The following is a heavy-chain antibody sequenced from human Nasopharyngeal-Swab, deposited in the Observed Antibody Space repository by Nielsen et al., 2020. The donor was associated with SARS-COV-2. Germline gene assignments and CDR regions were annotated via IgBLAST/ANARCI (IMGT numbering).Heavy chain of an antibody. CDR1: GFTFSSYA. CDR3: AKDYNSVGWGSNKIYYMDV. CDR2: ISGSGGST. J-gene: IGHJ6*03. D-gene: IGHD3-16*01. V-gene: IGHV3-23*01. Sequence: GESLKISCAASGFTFSSYAMSWVRQAPGKGLERVSAISGSGGSTYYADPVKGRFTISRDNSKSTLYLQMNSLRAEDTAVYYCAKDYNSVGWGSNKIYYMDVWGKGTTVTVSS.